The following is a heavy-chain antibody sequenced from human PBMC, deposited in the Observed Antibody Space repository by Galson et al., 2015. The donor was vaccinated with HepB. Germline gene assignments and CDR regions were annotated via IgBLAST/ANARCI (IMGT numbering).Heavy chain of an antibody. CDR1: GYDFNKYG. V-gene: IGHV1-18*04. D-gene: IGHD1-7*01. CDR2: VSGYDGSA. Sequence: SVKVSCKASGYDFNKYGLSWVRQAPGQGLEWMGWVSGYDGSANYAPTFQGRVTMTTQKSTGTAFMEMRGLRSDDTAVYYCARDSRLELHLNNYYSYGMDVWGQGTAVIVS. CDR3: ARDSRLELHLNNYYSYGMDV. J-gene: IGHJ6*02.